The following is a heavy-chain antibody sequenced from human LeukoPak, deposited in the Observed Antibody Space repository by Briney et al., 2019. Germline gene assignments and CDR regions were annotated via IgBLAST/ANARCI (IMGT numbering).Heavy chain of an antibody. J-gene: IGHJ4*02. CDR3: ARQMFSTVSPFNY. D-gene: IGHD4-17*01. CDR2: IFYSGNT. CDR1: GGSISSGGYY. Sequence: PSESLSLTCTVSGGSISSGGYYWSWIRQPPGKGLEWIGYIFYSGNTNYNPSLKNRITISIDTSNNQVSLKLRSVTAADTAVYYCARQMFSTVSPFNYWGQGALVTVSS. V-gene: IGHV4-61*08.